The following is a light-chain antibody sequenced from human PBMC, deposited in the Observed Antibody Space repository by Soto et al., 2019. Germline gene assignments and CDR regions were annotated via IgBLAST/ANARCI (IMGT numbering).Light chain of an antibody. CDR2: GAS. CDR3: QQSFSTPPS. Sequence: IQMTQSPSSLSTSVGDRVTITCRSNQSIVNYLNWYQHKPGRAPKLLISGASTLQNAVPSRFSVSGSGTDFVLTINTLQAEDFATYYCQQSFSTPPSFGQGTKLEIK. CDR1: QSIVNY. V-gene: IGKV1-39*01. J-gene: IGKJ2*01.